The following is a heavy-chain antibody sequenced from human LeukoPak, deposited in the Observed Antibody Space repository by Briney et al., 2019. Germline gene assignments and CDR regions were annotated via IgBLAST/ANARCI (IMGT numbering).Heavy chain of an antibody. CDR3: ARGDRWYSGYDYTGGTFPFDI. D-gene: IGHD5-12*01. CDR1: GYTFTGYY. J-gene: IGHJ3*02. Sequence: ASVKVSCKASGYTFTGYYMRWVRQAPGQGLEWMGWINPNTGGTNYAQKFQGWVTMTRDTSTSTAYMELSRLRSDDTAVYYCARGDRWYSGYDYTGGTFPFDIWGQGTMVTVSS. CDR2: INPNTGGT. V-gene: IGHV1-2*04.